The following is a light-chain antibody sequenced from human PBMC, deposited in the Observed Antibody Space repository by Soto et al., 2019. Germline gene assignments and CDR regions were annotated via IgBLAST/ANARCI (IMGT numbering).Light chain of an antibody. CDR2: GNS. V-gene: IGLV1-40*01. CDR3: QSYDSSLSGDV. CDR1: SSNIGAGYD. J-gene: IGLJ1*01. Sequence: QSVLTQPPSVSGAPGPRVTISCTGRSSNIGAGYDVHWYQQLPGTAHKLLILGNSNRPSGVPDRFSGSNSGTSASLASAGLQAEDEPDYYCQSYDSSLSGDVFGTGTKVTVL.